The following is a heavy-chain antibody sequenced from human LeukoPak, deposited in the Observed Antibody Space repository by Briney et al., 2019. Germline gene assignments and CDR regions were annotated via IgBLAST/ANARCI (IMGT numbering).Heavy chain of an antibody. CDR1: GFTFSSYD. CDR2: IWYDGSNK. J-gene: IGHJ4*02. CDR3: AKDYVGYYYDPSYYFDY. D-gene: IGHD3-22*01. Sequence: SGGSLRLSCAASGFTFSSYDMHWVRQAPGKGLEWVAVIWYDGSNKYYADSVKGRFTISRDNSKNTLYLHMNSLRAEDTAVYYCAKDYVGYYYDPSYYFDYWGQGTLVTVSS. V-gene: IGHV3-33*06.